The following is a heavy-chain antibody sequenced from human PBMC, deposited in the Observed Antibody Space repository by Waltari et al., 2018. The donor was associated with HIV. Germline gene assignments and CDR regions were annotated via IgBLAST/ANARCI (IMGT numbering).Heavy chain of an antibody. CDR3: AKDPGMDV. V-gene: IGHV3-23*01. CDR2: IRGSGGST. CDR1: GFTFSRSP. Sequence: EVQLLESGGGLVQPGGSLRLSCAASGFTFSRSPMNWVRQAPGKGLEWVSGIRGSGGSTYYADSGKGRLTISRDNSKSTVYLQMNSLRAEDTAIYYCAKDPGMDVWGQGTTVTVSS. J-gene: IGHJ6*02.